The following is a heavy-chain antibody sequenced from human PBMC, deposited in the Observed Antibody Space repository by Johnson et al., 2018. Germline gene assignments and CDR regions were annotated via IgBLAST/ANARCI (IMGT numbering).Heavy chain of an antibody. D-gene: IGHD4-23*01. V-gene: IGHV3-33*01. J-gene: IGHJ3*02. CDR3: SREPSLLGWKLMGLDI. CDR1: GFNFSTYG. CDR2: IWYEESNK. Sequence: QVQLVESGGGVVQPGRSLRLSCAASGFNFSTYGMHWVRQAPGKGLEWVAVIWYEESNKYHADSVKGRFIISRDNSKNTLYLQMNSLIAEDMAMYYCSREPSLLGWKLMGLDIWGHGTMVTVSS.